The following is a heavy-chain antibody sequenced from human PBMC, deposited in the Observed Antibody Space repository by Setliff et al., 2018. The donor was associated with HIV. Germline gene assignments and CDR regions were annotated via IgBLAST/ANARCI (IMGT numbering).Heavy chain of an antibody. CDR3: AKGAGFYGDYTFDY. Sequence: PSETLSLTCSVFGGSMNSHYWSWIRQPPGRELKWIGYIYSTGSTNYNPSLQSRVSISMDASKNKFSLKVTSVTSADTAVYYCAKGAGFYGDYTFDYWGQGNLVTVSS. V-gene: IGHV4-59*11. CDR1: GGSMNSHY. CDR2: IYSTGST. D-gene: IGHD4-17*01. J-gene: IGHJ4*02.